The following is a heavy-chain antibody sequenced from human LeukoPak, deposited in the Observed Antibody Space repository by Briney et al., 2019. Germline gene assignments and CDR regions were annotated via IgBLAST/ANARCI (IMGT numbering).Heavy chain of an antibody. CDR1: GYTFTGYY. CDR3: ARDLLDTGRSANDY. Sequence: GASVKVSCKASGYTFTGYYMHWVRQAPGQGLEWMGWINPNSGGTNYAQKFQGRVTMTRDTSISTAYMELSRLRSDDTAVYYCARDLLDTGRSANDYWGQGTLVTVSS. V-gene: IGHV1-2*02. D-gene: IGHD5-18*01. J-gene: IGHJ4*02. CDR2: INPNSGGT.